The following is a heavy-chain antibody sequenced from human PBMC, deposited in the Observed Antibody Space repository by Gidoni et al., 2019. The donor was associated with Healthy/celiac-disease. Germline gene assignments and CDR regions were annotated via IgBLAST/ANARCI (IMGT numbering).Heavy chain of an antibody. Sequence: QIQLVQSGAEVKKPGASVKVSCKASGYTFTSYGISWVRQAPGQGLEWMGWISAYNGNTDYAQKLQGRVTMTTDTSTSTAYRELRSLRSDDTAVDYCATEYGSGSYDYWGQGTLGTVSS. D-gene: IGHD3-10*01. V-gene: IGHV1-18*01. CDR3: ATEYGSGSYDY. CDR1: GYTFTSYG. J-gene: IGHJ4*02. CDR2: ISAYNGNT.